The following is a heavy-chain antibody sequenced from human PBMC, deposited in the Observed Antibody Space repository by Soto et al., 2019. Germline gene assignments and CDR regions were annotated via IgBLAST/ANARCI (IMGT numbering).Heavy chain of an antibody. D-gene: IGHD6-13*01. V-gene: IGHV4-39*01. CDR2: IYYSGST. Sequence: QLQLQESGPGLVKPSETLSLTCTVSGGSISSSSYYWGWIRQPPGKGLEWIGSIYYSGSTYYNPSLKSRVTISVDTSKNQFSLKLSSVTAADTAVYYCAQTRGSSSWLDYYYGMDVWGQGTTVTVSS. J-gene: IGHJ6*02. CDR3: AQTRGSSSWLDYYYGMDV. CDR1: GGSISSSSYY.